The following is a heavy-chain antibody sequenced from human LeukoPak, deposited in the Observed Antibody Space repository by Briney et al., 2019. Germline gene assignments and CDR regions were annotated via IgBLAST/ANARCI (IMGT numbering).Heavy chain of an antibody. CDR3: TRHAYDSSGYLVARDY. CDR1: GFTFSIYG. J-gene: IGHJ4*02. D-gene: IGHD3-22*01. Sequence: HPGGSLRLSCAASGFTFSIYGMNWVRQAPGKGLEWVGRIRSKANNYATAYAASVKGRFTISRDDSKNTAYLQMNSLKTEDTAVYYCTRHAYDSSGYLVARDYWGQGTLVTVSS. CDR2: IRSKANNYAT. V-gene: IGHV3-73*01.